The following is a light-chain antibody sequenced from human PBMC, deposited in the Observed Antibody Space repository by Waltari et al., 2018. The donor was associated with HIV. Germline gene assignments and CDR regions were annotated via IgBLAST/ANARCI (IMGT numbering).Light chain of an antibody. CDR3: QQLNSYPRT. Sequence: DVQLTQSPSFLSASVGDIVTITCRASQAIGTSLAWYQQKPGKAPNLLISAASTLQSGIPSRCSGDGSGKEFTLTISSLQAEDFATYYCQQLNSYPRTFGQGTKVDFK. CDR2: AAS. V-gene: IGKV1-9*01. J-gene: IGKJ1*01. CDR1: QAIGTS.